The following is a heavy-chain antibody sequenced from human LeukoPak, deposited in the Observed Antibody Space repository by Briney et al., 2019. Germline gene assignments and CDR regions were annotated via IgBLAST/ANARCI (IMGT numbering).Heavy chain of an antibody. CDR2: ISSSGGGA. Sequence: GGSLRLSCAASGFTFSSYGMSWVRQAPGRGLEWVSGISSSGGGAVYADSVKGRFSISRDNSKNTLYLQMNSLRAEDTAVYYCARSQKVLWWHYYYYGMDVWGQGTTVTVSS. D-gene: IGHD2-21*01. CDR1: GFTFSSYG. V-gene: IGHV3-23*01. J-gene: IGHJ6*02. CDR3: ARSQKVLWWHYYYYGMDV.